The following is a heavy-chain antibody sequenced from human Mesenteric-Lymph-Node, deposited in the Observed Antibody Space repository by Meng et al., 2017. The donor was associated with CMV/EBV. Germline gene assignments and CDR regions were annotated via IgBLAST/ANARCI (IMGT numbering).Heavy chain of an antibody. Sequence: LSLTCAASGFIFSSYSMNWVRQAPGKGLEWVSVVSGNSEYIHYAGSVKGRFTISRDNSKNTLYLQMNSLRAEDTAVYYCAKREGDCSTTSCYFVAFDIWGQGTVVTVSS. J-gene: IGHJ3*02. CDR1: GFIFSSYS. CDR3: AKREGDCSTTSCYFVAFDI. D-gene: IGHD2-2*01. V-gene: IGHV3-23*01. CDR2: VSGNSEYI.